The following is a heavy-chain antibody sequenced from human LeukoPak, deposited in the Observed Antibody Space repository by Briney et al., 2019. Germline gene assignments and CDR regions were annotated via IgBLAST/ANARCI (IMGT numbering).Heavy chain of an antibody. D-gene: IGHD3-10*01. V-gene: IGHV3-30*18. CDR2: ISYDGSNK. J-gene: IGHJ4*02. CDR3: AKSVRFGNMGVDY. Sequence: PGRSLRLSCAASGFTFSSYGMHWVRQAPGKGLEWVAVISYDGSNKYYADSVKGRFTISRDNSKNTLYLQMNSLRAEDTAVCYCAKSVRFGNMGVDYWGQGTLVTVSS. CDR1: GFTFSSYG.